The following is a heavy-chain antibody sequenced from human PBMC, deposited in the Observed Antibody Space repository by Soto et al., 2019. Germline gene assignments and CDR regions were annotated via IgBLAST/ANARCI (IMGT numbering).Heavy chain of an antibody. CDR3: TRDDYYIDY. D-gene: IGHD2-21*02. J-gene: IGHJ4*02. CDR2: IRSKAYGGTT. CDR1: GCPFVAYP. V-gene: IGHV3-49*03. Sequence: LSRPGSGCPFVAYPKSWFRQAPGKGLEWVGFIRSKAYGGTTEYAASVKGRFTISRDDSKSIDYFQMNSLKTEDKAVYYFTRDDYYIDYWGQGTLVTVSS.